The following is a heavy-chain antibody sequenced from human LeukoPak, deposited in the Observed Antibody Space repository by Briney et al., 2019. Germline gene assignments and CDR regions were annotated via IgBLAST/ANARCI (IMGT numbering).Heavy chain of an antibody. CDR1: GCSISSSSYY. Sequence: PSETLSLTCTVSGCSISSSSYYWGWIRQPPGKGLEWIGNIYYSGSTYYNPSLKSRVTISVDTSKNQFSLKLSSVTAADTAVYYCARDGYNPIDYWGQGTLVTVSS. J-gene: IGHJ4*02. V-gene: IGHV4-39*07. CDR2: IYYSGST. CDR3: ARDGYNPIDY. D-gene: IGHD5-24*01.